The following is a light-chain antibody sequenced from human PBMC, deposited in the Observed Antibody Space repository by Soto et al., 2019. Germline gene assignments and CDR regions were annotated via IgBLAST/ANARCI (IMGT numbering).Light chain of an antibody. CDR3: SSNTSSRV. Sequence: QSALTQPASVSGSPGQSITISCTGTSSDVGGYNYVSWYQQHPGKAPKLMIYDVSNRPSGVSNRFSGSKSGNTASLTIPGLQAEDEADYYCSSNTSSRVFGGGTKVTVL. CDR1: SSDVGGYNY. CDR2: DVS. J-gene: IGLJ2*01. V-gene: IGLV2-14*01.